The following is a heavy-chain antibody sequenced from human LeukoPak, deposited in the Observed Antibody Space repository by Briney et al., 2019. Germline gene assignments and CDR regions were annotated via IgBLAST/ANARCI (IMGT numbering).Heavy chain of an antibody. V-gene: IGHV1-2*06. J-gene: IGHJ3*02. Sequence: ASVKVSCKASGYTFTGYYMHWVRQAPGQGLEWMGRISAYSGSTNYAQKFQGRVTMTRDTSISTAYMELSRLRSDDTAVYYCARERYYDSSGYSNAFDIWGQGTMVTVS. D-gene: IGHD3-22*01. CDR3: ARERYYDSSGYSNAFDI. CDR1: GYTFTGYY. CDR2: ISAYSGST.